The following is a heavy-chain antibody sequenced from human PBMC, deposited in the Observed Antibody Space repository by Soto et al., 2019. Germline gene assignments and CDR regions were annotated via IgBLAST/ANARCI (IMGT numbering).Heavy chain of an antibody. CDR1: GGSISSSNW. Sequence: QVQLQESGPGLVKPSGTLSLTCAVSGGSISSSNWWSWVRQPPGKGLEWIGEIYHSGSTNYNPSLKSRVTISVDKAKNQFSLKLSSVTAADTAVYYCARDEVYYYYGSGSYTLRNWGQGTLVTVSS. J-gene: IGHJ4*02. D-gene: IGHD3-10*01. CDR2: IYHSGST. CDR3: ARDEVYYYYGSGSYTLRN. V-gene: IGHV4-4*02.